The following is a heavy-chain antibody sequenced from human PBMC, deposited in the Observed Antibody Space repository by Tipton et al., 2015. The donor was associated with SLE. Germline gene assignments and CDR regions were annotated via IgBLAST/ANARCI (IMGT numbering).Heavy chain of an antibody. CDR1: GGSFSGNY. J-gene: IGHJ6*04. CDR2: FNHRGGT. CDR3: ARLQYIFGGIGV. Sequence: TLSLTCAVFGGSFSGNYWSWIRQTPGKGLEWIGEFNHRGGTILNPSLESRVSVSTDTSKNQFTLKLTSVTAADTAVYYCARLQYIFGGIGVWGEVTTVAVSS. D-gene: IGHD3-3*01. V-gene: IGHV4-34*01.